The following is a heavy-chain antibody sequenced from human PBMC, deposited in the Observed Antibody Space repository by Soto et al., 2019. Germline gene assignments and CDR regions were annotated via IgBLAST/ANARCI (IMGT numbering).Heavy chain of an antibody. Sequence: KESGPTLVKPTQTLTLTCTFSGFSLSTSGVGVGWIRQPPGKALEWLALIYWDDDKRYSPSLKSRLTITKDTSKNQVVLTMTNMDPVDTATYYCAHRLSYGHKLAFDYWGQGTLVTVSS. D-gene: IGHD5-18*01. CDR1: GFSLSTSGVG. CDR3: AHRLSYGHKLAFDY. CDR2: IYWDDDK. V-gene: IGHV2-5*02. J-gene: IGHJ4*02.